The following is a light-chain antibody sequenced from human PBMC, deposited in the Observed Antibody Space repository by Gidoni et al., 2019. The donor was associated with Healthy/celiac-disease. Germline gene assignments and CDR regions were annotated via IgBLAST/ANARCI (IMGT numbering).Light chain of an antibody. Sequence: DIQMTQSPSSLSASVGDRVTITCRASQSISSYLNWYQQKPGKAPKLLIYAASSLQIGVPLRFSGRGSGTYFTLTISSLQPVDFATYYCQQSYTTPTWTFGQGTKVEIK. J-gene: IGKJ1*01. CDR1: QSISSY. V-gene: IGKV1-39*01. CDR3: QQSYTTPTWT. CDR2: AAS.